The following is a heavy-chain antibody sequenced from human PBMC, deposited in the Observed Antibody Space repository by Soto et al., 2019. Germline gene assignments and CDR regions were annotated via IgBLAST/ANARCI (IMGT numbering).Heavy chain of an antibody. CDR3: AKRATGTYFDY. V-gene: IGHV3-23*01. CDR2: ISGSGGST. J-gene: IGHJ4*02. Sequence: EVQLLESGGGLVQPGGSLRLSCAASGFTFSSYAMNWVRQAPEKGLEWVSVISGSGGSTYYADSVKGRFTISRDNSKNSLDLQMNSLRAEDTAVYYCAKRATGTYFDYWGQGTLVTVSS. D-gene: IGHD1-1*01. CDR1: GFTFSSYA.